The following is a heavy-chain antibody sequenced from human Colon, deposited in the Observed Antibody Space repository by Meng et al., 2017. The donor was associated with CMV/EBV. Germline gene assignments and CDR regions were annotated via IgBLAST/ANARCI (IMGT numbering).Heavy chain of an antibody. CDR2: VYWNDDK. J-gene: IGHJ4*02. D-gene: IGHD5-12*01. CDR1: GFSLSTIGLS. Sequence: SGPTLVKPTQTLTLTCTFSGFSLSTIGLSVGWIRQPPGKALEWLALVYWNDDKRYSPSLKSRLTVTKDASKNQVILRLTNVDPLDSGTYYCAHGGSGYDFGAGGFDYRGPGTQVTVSS. V-gene: IGHV2-5*01. CDR3: AHGGSGYDFGAGGFDY.